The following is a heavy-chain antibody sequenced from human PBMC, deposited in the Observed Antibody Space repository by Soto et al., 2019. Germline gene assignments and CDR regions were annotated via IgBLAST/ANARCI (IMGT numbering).Heavy chain of an antibody. D-gene: IGHD2-8*01. CDR1: GYTFTSYG. CDR3: ARVSPIVLMVYATQTNWFDP. Sequence: ASVKVSCKASGYTFTSYGISWVRQAPGQGLEWMGWISAYNGNTNYAQKLQGRVTMTTDTSTSTAYMELRSLSSDDTAVYYCARVSPIVLMVYATQTNWFDPWGQGTLVTVSS. CDR2: ISAYNGNT. V-gene: IGHV1-18*04. J-gene: IGHJ5*02.